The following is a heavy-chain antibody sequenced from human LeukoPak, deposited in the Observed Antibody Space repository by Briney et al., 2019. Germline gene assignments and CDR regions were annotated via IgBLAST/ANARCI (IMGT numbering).Heavy chain of an antibody. V-gene: IGHV4-4*07. CDR1: GGFISSYY. D-gene: IGHD3-22*01. CDR2: IYTSGST. Sequence: SETLSLTCTVYGGFISSYYWSWIRQPAGKGLEWIGRIYTSGSTNYNPSLKSRVTMSVDTSKNQFSLKLSSVTAADTAVYYCARDMYYDSSGYPLPYYYYYYGMDVWGQGTTVTVSS. J-gene: IGHJ6*02. CDR3: ARDMYYDSSGYPLPYYYYYYGMDV.